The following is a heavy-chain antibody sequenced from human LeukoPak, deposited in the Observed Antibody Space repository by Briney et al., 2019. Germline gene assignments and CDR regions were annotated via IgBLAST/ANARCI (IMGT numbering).Heavy chain of an antibody. V-gene: IGHV4-59*01. CDR3: ARYSVAAYNWFDP. CDR2: IYYSGST. Sequence: SETPSLTCTVSGVSISSYYWSWIRQPPGKGLEWIGYIYYSGSTNYNPSLKSRVTISVDTSENQFSLKLSSVTAADTAVYYCARYSVAAYNWFDPWGQGTLVTVSS. D-gene: IGHD6-6*01. J-gene: IGHJ5*02. CDR1: GVSISSYY.